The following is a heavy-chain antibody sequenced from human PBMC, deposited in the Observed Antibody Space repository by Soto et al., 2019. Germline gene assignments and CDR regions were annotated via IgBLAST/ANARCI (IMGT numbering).Heavy chain of an antibody. V-gene: IGHV4-39*01. J-gene: IGHJ6*02. CDR2: IYYSGST. CDR1: GGSISSSSYY. Sequence: SETLSLTCTVSGGSISSSSYYWGWIRQPPGKGLEWIGSIYYSGSTYYNPSLKSRVTISVDTSKNQFSLKLSSVTAADTAVYYCARHLSTYYDILTGYYRRIYYYFGMDVWGQGPTVT. CDR3: ARHLSTYYDILTGYYRRIYYYFGMDV. D-gene: IGHD3-9*01.